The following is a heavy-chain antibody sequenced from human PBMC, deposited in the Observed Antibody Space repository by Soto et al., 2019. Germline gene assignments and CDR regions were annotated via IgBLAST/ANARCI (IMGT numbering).Heavy chain of an antibody. CDR1: GGSISSYH. V-gene: IGHV4-4*07. J-gene: IGHJ6*02. D-gene: IGHD3-10*01. Sequence: PSETLSLTCTVSGGSISSYHWSWIRRSAGQGLEWIGRFYTNGISHYNPSLKSRLSMSADTSKNQLSLTLTSVTAADTGVYYCARAGNEYGVDVWGQGTTVTVSS. CDR2: FYTNGIS. CDR3: ARAGNEYGVDV.